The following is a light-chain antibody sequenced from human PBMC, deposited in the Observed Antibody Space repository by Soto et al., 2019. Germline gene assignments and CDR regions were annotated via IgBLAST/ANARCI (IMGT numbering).Light chain of an antibody. CDR2: ETF. CDR1: EDISQY. J-gene: IGKJ5*01. Sequence: DVQVSRSRCSPSPSIKDRVTITCQASEDISQYLSWYQQKPGQAPKLLISETFNLETGVPSRFSGSGSGTEVTLTLRGPQRDDVATYYCQQYEDLPRTFGQGTRLEIK. CDR3: QQYEDLPRT. V-gene: IGKV1-33*01.